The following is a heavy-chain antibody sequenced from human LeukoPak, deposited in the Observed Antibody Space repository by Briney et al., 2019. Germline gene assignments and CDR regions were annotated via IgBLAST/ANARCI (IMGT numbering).Heavy chain of an antibody. D-gene: IGHD1-26*01. V-gene: IGHV3-21*01. CDR1: GFTFSSYG. CDR3: AGSADSGSYWGDYYYGMDV. CDR2: ISTSSTYI. J-gene: IGHJ6*02. Sequence: GALRLSCAASGFTFSSYGMNWVRQAPWKGLEWVSSISTSSTYIYYADSVKGRFNISRDNAKNSLYLQMNSLRAEDTAVYYCAGSADSGSYWGDYYYGMDVWGQGTTVTVSS.